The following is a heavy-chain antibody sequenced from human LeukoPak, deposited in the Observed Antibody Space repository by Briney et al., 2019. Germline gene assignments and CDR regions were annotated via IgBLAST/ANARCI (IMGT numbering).Heavy chain of an antibody. D-gene: IGHD4-23*01. CDR1: GYTFRSYA. J-gene: IGHJ4*02. V-gene: IGHV1-18*04. CDR2: VSPYTGHT. CDR3: ARESDYGGNYYYLDS. Sequence: ASVTVSCKASGYTFRSYALTWVRQAPGQGLEWMGWVSPYTGHTEYAQTFQGRVTMTADTSTTTSYLELRSLRSDDTAMYFCARESDYGGNYYYLDSWGQGTLVTVSS.